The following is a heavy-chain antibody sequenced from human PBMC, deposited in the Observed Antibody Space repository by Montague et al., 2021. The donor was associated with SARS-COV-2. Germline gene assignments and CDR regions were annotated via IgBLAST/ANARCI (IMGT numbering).Heavy chain of an antibody. D-gene: IGHD2/OR15-2a*01. CDR1: GDSISNSYYY. J-gene: IGHJ4*02. CDR2: IYNSGSN. CDR3: ARRLRAIRWAWGNFRNAH. Sequence: SETLSLTCIVSGDSISNSYYYWDWIRQPPGKGLEWIGTIYNSGSNYYNPSLKSRLTISLDTSRNQFSLKLTSVTAAGTAVYYCARRLRAIRWAWGNFRNAHWGQGTLVTVSS. V-gene: IGHV4-39*01.